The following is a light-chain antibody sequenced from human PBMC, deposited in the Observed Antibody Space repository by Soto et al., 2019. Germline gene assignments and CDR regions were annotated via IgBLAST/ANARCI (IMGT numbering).Light chain of an antibody. CDR3: QSYDSSLSGWV. CDR2: GNS. J-gene: IGLJ3*02. V-gene: IGLV1-40*01. CDR1: SSNIGAGYD. Sequence: QSVLTQPPSVSGAPGQRVTISCTESSSNIGAGYDVHWYQQLPGTAPKLLIYGNSNRPSGVPDRFSGSKSDTSASLAITGLQVEDEADYYCQSYDSSLSGWVFGGGTKLTVL.